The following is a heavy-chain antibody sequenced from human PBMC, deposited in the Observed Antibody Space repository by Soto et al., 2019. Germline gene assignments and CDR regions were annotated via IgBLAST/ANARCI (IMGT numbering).Heavy chain of an antibody. V-gene: IGHV1-3*01. CDR1: GYTFTSYA. D-gene: IGHD6-13*01. J-gene: IGHJ6*02. Sequence: AASVKVSCKASGYTFTSYAMHWVRQAPGQRLEWMGWINAGNGNTKYSQKFQGRVTITRDTSASTAYMELSSLRSEDTAVYYCARWVFQGSSWHPPPTYYGMDVWGQGTTVTVSS. CDR2: INAGNGNT. CDR3: ARWVFQGSSWHPPPTYYGMDV.